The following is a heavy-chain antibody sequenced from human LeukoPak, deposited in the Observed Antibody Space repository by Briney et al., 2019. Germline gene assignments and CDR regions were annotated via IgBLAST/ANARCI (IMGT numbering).Heavy chain of an antibody. D-gene: IGHD2-2*02. CDR3: ATFGSSRVPAAIYRVDFDY. Sequence: ASVKLSCKVSGYTLTELSMHWVRQAPGKGLEWMGGFDPEDGDTIYAQKFQGRVTMTEDTSTDTAYMELSSLRSEDTAVYYCATFGSSRVPAAIYRVDFDYWGQGTLVTVSS. CDR2: FDPEDGDT. J-gene: IGHJ4*02. CDR1: GYTLTELS. V-gene: IGHV1-24*01.